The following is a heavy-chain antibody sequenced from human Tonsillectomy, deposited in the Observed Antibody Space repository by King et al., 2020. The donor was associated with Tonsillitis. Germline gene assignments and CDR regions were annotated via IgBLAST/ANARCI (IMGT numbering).Heavy chain of an antibody. V-gene: IGHV1-2*04. J-gene: IGHJ6*02. D-gene: IGHD6-13*01. CDR1: GFTLTDYY. CDR3: SRAGRKVGDSDFYYGMDV. CDR2: INPNSGGT. Sequence: QLVQSGAEVKKPGASVRVSCRASGFTLTDYYLHWVRQAPGQGLEWMGWINPNSGGTNYAQKFRGWVTMSRDTSVSTIFLELNSLRKDDTAVYYCSRAGRKVGDSDFYYGMDVWGQGTTVTVSS.